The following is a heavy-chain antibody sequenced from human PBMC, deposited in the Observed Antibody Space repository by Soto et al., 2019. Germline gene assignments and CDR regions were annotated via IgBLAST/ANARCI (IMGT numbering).Heavy chain of an antibody. J-gene: IGHJ5*01. CDR3: AKDWGSSGWFNWFDS. CDR1: GFNLANTG. CDR2: ISHHGTAP. Sequence: QVQLVESGGGVVQPGRSLRLACAGSGFNLANTGMHWVRQAPGKGLEWVARISHHGTAPYYGDSVKGRFTISRDNSESTIYLQMNSLTTEDTAVYYCAKDWGSSGWFNWFDSWGQGAPVTVSS. V-gene: IGHV3-30*18. D-gene: IGHD6-19*01.